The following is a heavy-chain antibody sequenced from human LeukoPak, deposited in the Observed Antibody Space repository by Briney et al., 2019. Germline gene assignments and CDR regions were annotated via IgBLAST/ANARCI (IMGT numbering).Heavy chain of an antibody. CDR2: IYYSGNT. Sequence: PSETLSLTCTVSGGSISSTNYYWGWIRQPPGKGLEWIGSIYYSGNTYYNPSLKSRVTISVDTSKNQFSLQLTSVTAADTAVYYCAITPGPFGGTSYYYPFDYWGQGTLVTVSS. J-gene: IGHJ4*02. V-gene: IGHV4-39*07. D-gene: IGHD3-22*01. CDR3: AITPGPFGGTSYYYPFDY. CDR1: GGSISSTNYY.